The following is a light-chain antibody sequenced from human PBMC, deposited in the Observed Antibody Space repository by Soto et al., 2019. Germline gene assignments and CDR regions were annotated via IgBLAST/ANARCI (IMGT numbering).Light chain of an antibody. CDR3: CSYAGSNIGV. Sequence: QSALTQPASVSGFPGQSITISCTGTSSDVGSYNLVSWYQQYPGKAPKVMIYEVSKRPSGVSNRFSGSKSGNTASLTISGLQAEDEADYYCCSYAGSNIGVFGSGTKLTVL. CDR1: SSDVGSYNL. CDR2: EVS. J-gene: IGLJ1*01. V-gene: IGLV2-23*02.